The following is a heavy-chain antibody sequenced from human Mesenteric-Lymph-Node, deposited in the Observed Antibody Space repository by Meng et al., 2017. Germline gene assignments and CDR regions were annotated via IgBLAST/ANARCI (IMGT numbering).Heavy chain of an antibody. CDR1: GYTFTRYG. Sequence: ASVKVSCKASGYTFTRYGISWVRQAPGQGLEWMGWISAYNGNTNYAQKLQGRVTMTTDTSASTAYMELSSLRSEDTAVYYCARFRPLYADFDYWGQGIMVTVSS. CDR3: ARFRPLYADFDY. J-gene: IGHJ4*02. D-gene: IGHD3-3*01. V-gene: IGHV1-18*01. CDR2: ISAYNGNT.